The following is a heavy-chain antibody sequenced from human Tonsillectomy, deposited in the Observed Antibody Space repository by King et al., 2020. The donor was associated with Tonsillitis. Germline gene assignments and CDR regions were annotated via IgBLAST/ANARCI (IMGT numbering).Heavy chain of an antibody. D-gene: IGHD3-10*01. V-gene: IGHV3-23*04. CDR2: ISGSGGST. Sequence: VQLVQSGGGLVQPGGSQRLSCAASGFTFSSYVMSWVRQAPGKGLEWVSAISGSGGSTYYADSVKGRFTISRDNSRNTLYLQMNTLRAEDTAVYYCAKVNLWFDYWDYWGQGTLVTVSS. CDR1: GFTFSSYV. J-gene: IGHJ4*02. CDR3: AKVNLWFDYWDY.